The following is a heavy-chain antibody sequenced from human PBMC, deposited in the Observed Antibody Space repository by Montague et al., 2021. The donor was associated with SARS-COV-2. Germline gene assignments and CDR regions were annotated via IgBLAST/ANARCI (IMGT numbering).Heavy chain of an antibody. Sequence: SLRLSWSASGFTFGSYEMNWVRQAPGKGLEWVSYISSSGSAIYYADSVKGRFTISRDNAKNSLYLQMNSLRAEDTAVYYCAREPRETGSDWYYDFWSGYSFLRGYYYAGMAAGAKGP. CDR3: AREPRETGSDWYYDFWSGYSFLRGYYYAGMAA. CDR1: GFTFGSYE. V-gene: IGHV3-48*03. D-gene: IGHD3-3*01. CDR2: ISSSGSAI. J-gene: IGHJ6*02.